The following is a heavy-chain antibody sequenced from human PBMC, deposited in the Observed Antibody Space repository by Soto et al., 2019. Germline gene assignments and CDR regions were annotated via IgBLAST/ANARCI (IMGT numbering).Heavy chain of an antibody. CDR1: GYTFTGYY. CDR3: ARKNEYYYDSSGFDY. Sequence: ASVKVSCKASGYTFTGYYMHWVRQAPGQGLEWMGWINPNIGATNYAQKFQGRVTITTDKSISTAYMELSRLRSEDTAVYYCARKNEYYYDSSGFDYWGQGTLVTVSS. CDR2: INPNIGAT. J-gene: IGHJ4*02. D-gene: IGHD3-22*01. V-gene: IGHV1-2*02.